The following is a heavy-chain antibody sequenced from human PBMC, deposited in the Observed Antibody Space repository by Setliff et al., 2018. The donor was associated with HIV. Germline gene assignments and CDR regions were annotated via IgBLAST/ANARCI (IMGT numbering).Heavy chain of an antibody. CDR3: ARLGEHDTGDLDV. V-gene: IGHV4-61*09. CDR2: IYTSGNT. D-gene: IGHD1-1*01. Sequence: SETLSLTCTVSGGSISSGSYYWSWIRQPAGKGLEWIGHIYTSGNTNYNPSLKSRVSISEATSKNQFFLTLTSVTAADSAVYYCARLGEHDTGDLDVWGKGTTVTVSS. CDR1: GGSISSGSYY. J-gene: IGHJ6*04.